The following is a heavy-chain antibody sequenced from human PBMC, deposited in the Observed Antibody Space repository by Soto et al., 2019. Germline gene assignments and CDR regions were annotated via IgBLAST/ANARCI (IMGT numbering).Heavy chain of an antibody. D-gene: IGHD2-2*01. CDR2: IYTSGST. CDR1: GGSISSCC. J-gene: IGHJ5*02. CDR3: ARDHQYCSSTSCLGWFDP. V-gene: IGHV4-4*07. Sequence: SSETLSLTCTVSGGSISSCCWSWIRQPAGKGLEWIGRIYTSGSTNYNPSLKSRVTMSVDTSKNQFSLKLSSVTAADTAVYYCARDHQYCSSTSCLGWFDPWGQGTLVTVSS.